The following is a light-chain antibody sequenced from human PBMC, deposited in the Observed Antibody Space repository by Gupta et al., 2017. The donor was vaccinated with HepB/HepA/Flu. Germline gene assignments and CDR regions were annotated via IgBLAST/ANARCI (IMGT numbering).Light chain of an antibody. V-gene: IGLV2-14*03. J-gene: IGLJ1*01. CDR3: SSYTSSSTLLEV. Sequence: QPALTHPASVSASPGQPLTISCTGTSSDVGGYNYVSVYQQHPGKDPKLMLYDVSNRPSAVSNRFSCSKSGNTDSLTLSGLQAEDEAEYDCSSYTSSSTLLEVFGTGTKVTVL. CDR2: DVS. CDR1: SSDVGGYNY.